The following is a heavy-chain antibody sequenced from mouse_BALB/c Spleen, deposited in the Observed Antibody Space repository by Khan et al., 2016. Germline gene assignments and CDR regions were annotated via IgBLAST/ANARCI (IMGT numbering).Heavy chain of an antibody. CDR3: ASDGNYDYYSMDC. Sequence: QIQLVQSGPEMKQPGETVKISCKSSGYTFIDYSIHWVKQAPGKGLKWMGWINTVTGEPTYADDFKGRFAFSLETSARTAFLQINNLKNEDTATYFCASDGNYDYYSMDCWGHGTSVTVSS. CDR2: INTVTGEP. CDR1: GYTFIDYS. D-gene: IGHD2-1*01. J-gene: IGHJ4*01. V-gene: IGHV9-2-1*01.